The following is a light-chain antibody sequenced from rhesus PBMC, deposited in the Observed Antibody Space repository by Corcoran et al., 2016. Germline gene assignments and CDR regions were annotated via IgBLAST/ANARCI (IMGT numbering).Light chain of an antibody. CDR2: KAS. J-gene: IGKJ1*01. CDR1: QGISSW. V-gene: IGKV1-22*01. CDR3: QQYSSRPRT. Sequence: DIQMTQSPSSLSVSVGDTVTITCRASQGISSWLAWYQRKPGKAPNLLSYKASSLQSGVPSRFSGSGSWRDFTLTISSLQSEDFATYYCQQYSSRPRTFGQGTKVEIK.